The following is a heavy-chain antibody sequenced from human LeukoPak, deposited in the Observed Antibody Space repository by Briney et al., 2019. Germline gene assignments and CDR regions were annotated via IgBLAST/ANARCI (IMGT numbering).Heavy chain of an antibody. D-gene: IGHD2-2*01. J-gene: IGHJ4*02. Sequence: PGGSLRLSCAASGFTFSSYSMNWVRQAPGKGLEWVSSISSSSSYIYYADSVKGRFAISRDNAKNSLYLQMNSLRAEDTAVYYCARDPWVVPAAEHNYWGQGTLVTVSS. CDR3: ARDPWVVPAAEHNY. V-gene: IGHV3-21*01. CDR1: GFTFSSYS. CDR2: ISSSSSYI.